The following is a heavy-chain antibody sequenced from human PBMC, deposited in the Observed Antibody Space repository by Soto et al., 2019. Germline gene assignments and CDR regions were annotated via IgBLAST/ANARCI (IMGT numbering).Heavy chain of an antibody. Sequence: ESGGGVVQPGRSLRLSCAASGFTFSSYGMHWVRQAPGKGLEWVAVISYDGSNKYYADSVKGRFTISRDNSKNTLYLQMNSLRAEDTAVYYCAKDAPIAAAGFFFDYWGQGTLVTVSS. CDR3: AKDAPIAAAGFFFDY. D-gene: IGHD6-13*01. J-gene: IGHJ4*02. V-gene: IGHV3-30*18. CDR2: ISYDGSNK. CDR1: GFTFSSYG.